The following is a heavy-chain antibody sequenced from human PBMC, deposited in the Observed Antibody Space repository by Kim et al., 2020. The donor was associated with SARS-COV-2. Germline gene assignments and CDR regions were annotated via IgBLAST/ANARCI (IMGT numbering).Heavy chain of an antibody. CDR2: LFSDSRT. Sequence: GGSLRLSCAASGFTVSADHMSWVRQAPGKGLEWVSLLFSDSRTFYADSVKGRFTISIYDSRNTVYLALNSLRPEDTAAYYCARHDWFDPGGHGTQVTVSS. CDR1: GFTVSADH. J-gene: IGHJ5*02. V-gene: IGHV3-53*01. CDR3: ARHDWFDP.